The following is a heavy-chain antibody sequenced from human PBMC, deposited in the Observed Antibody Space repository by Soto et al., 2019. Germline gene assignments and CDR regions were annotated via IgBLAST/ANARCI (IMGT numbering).Heavy chain of an antibody. J-gene: IGHJ5*02. D-gene: IGHD3-3*01. Sequence: SETLSLTCAVSGYSISSGYYWGWIRQPPGKGLEWIGRIYHSGSTYYNPSLKSRVTISVDTSKNQFSLKLSSVTAADTAVYYCARVQYYDFWSGYYTGNWFDPWGQGTLVTVAS. CDR2: IYHSGST. CDR3: ARVQYYDFWSGYYTGNWFDP. V-gene: IGHV4-38-2*01. CDR1: GYSISSGYY.